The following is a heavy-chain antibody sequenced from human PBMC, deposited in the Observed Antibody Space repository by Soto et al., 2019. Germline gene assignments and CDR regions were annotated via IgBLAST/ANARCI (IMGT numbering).Heavy chain of an antibody. D-gene: IGHD2-2*01. CDR3: ARLVVVAPVANA. J-gene: IGHJ5*02. CDR2: IFYTGTT. Sequence: PSETLPLTCSVSGGSINYNSYYWGWIRQPPGKGLEWVGGIFYTGTTYYSPSLKDRVTISVDTSKNSFSLNLTSVTAADTAVYFCARLVVVAPVANAWGQGTLVTVSS. CDR1: GGSINYNSYY. V-gene: IGHV4-39*02.